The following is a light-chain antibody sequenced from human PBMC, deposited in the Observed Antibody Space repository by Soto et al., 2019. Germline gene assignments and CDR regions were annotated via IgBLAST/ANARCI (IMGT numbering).Light chain of an antibody. CDR1: SSNIGANYD. CDR2: GNT. Sequence: QLVLTQPPSVSGAPGQRVTISCTGSSSNIGANYDVHWYQHLPGTAPKLLIYGNTNRPSGVPDRFSGSKSGTSASLAITGLQAEEEADYYCQSYDNSLSASLFGGGTKLTVL. J-gene: IGLJ3*02. CDR3: QSYDNSLSASL. V-gene: IGLV1-40*01.